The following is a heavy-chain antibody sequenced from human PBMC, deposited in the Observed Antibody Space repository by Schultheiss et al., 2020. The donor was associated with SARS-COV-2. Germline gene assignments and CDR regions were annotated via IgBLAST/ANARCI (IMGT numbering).Heavy chain of an antibody. Sequence: SETLSLTCTVSGGSISSYYWSWIRQPAGKGLEWIGRIYTSGSTNYNPSLKSRVTMSVDTSKNQFSLKLSSVTAADTAVYYCARADYGGKEPLWYFDLWGRGTLVTVSS. CDR3: ARADYGGKEPLWYFDL. CDR1: GGSISSYY. CDR2: IYTSGST. J-gene: IGHJ2*01. V-gene: IGHV4-4*07. D-gene: IGHD4-23*01.